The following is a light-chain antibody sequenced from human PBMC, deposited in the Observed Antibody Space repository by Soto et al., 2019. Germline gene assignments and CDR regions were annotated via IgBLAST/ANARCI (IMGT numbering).Light chain of an antibody. V-gene: IGKV3-11*01. CDR2: DAD. CDR3: QQRSNWPRT. CDR1: QSVSSY. J-gene: IGKJ1*01. Sequence: EIVLTQAPATLSLSPGERATLSCRASQSVSSYLAWYQQKPGQAPRLLIYDADNTATGIPARFSGSGSGTGYTLTISSLEPEEFAVYYCQQRSNWPRTFGQGTKVEIK.